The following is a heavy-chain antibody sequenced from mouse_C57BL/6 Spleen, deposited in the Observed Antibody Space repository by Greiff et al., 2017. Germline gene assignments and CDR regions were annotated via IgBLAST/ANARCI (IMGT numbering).Heavy chain of an antibody. V-gene: IGHV2-9-1*01. Sequence: VQLQQSGPGLVAPSQSLSITCTVSGFSLTSYAISWVRQPPGKGLEWLGVIWTGGGTNYNSALKSRLSISKDNSKSQVFLKMNSLQTDDTARYYCARITTVVGGYFDDWGQGTTLTVSS. CDR3: ARITTVVGGYFDD. CDR1: GFSLTSYA. J-gene: IGHJ2*01. CDR2: IWTGGGT. D-gene: IGHD1-1*01.